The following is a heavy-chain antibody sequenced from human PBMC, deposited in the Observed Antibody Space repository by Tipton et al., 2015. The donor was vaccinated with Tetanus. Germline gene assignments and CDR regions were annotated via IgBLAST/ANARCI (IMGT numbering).Heavy chain of an antibody. CDR1: GGSISSYY. D-gene: IGHD5-18*01. V-gene: IGHV3-7*01. J-gene: IGHJ4*02. CDR2: IKQDGSEK. CDR3: ARVRGYSYGYHPLPAY. Sequence: LSLTCTVSGGSISSYYWSWIRQPPGKGLEWVANIKQDGSEKYYVDSVKGRFTISRDNAKNSLYLQMNSLRAEDTAVYYCARVRGYSYGYHPLPAYWGQGTLVTVSS.